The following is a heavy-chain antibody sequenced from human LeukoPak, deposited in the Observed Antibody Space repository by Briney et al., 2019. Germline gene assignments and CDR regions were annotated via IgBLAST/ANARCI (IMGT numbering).Heavy chain of an antibody. CDR2: INSDGSSR. CDR1: GFTFSSYR. J-gene: IGHJ4*02. V-gene: IGHV3-74*01. Sequence: PGGSLRLSCAAFGFTFSSYRMHWVRQAPGKGLVWVSRINSDGSSRHYADSVKGRFTISRDNAKNTLYLQMNSLRAEDTAVYYCARDKGPYGSGSYMFDYWGQGTLVTVSS. CDR3: ARDKGPYGSGSYMFDY. D-gene: IGHD3-10*01.